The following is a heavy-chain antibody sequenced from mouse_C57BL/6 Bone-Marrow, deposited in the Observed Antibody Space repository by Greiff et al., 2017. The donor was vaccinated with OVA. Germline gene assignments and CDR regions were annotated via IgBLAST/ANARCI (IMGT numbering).Heavy chain of an antibody. CDR2: IYPGGGYT. D-gene: IGHD1-1*02. J-gene: IGHJ1*03. V-gene: IGHV1-63*01. CDR1: GYTFTNYW. CDR3: ARYDGYWYFDV. Sequence: VKLMESGAELVRPGTSVKMSCKASGYTFTNYWIGWAKQRPGHGLEWIGDIYPGGGYTNYNEKFKGKATLTADKSSSTAYMQFSSLTSEDSAIYYCARYDGYWYFDVWGTGTTVTVSS.